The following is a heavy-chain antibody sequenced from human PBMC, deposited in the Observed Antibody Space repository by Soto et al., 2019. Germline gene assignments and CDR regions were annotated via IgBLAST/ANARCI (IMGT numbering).Heavy chain of an antibody. CDR1: GYSFTAYG. D-gene: IGHD3-3*01. J-gene: IGHJ6*02. Sequence: GASVKVSCKTSGYSFTAYGISWVRQAPGQGLEWMGWISCYNGKTKYAQKVQGRVTMTTDTSMSTAYMEVRSLRSDDTAIYYCARDAPRPELRFLEWHNYDYNGMDVWGQGTTVTVSS. V-gene: IGHV1-18*01. CDR2: ISCYNGKT. CDR3: ARDAPRPELRFLEWHNYDYNGMDV.